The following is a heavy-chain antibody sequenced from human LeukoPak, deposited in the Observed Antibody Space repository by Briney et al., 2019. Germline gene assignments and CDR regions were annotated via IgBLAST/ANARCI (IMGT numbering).Heavy chain of an antibody. V-gene: IGHV5-51*01. CDR3: ARRGYCSGGSCFSAAFDI. Sequence: GESLKISCKDSGYSFTTYWIGWVRQMPGKGLEWMGIIFPGDSDTRYSPSFQGQVTVSADKSISTAYLQWSSLKASDTAMYYCARRGYCSGGSCFSAAFDIWGQGTMVTVSS. CDR2: IFPGDSDT. CDR1: GYSFTTYW. J-gene: IGHJ3*02. D-gene: IGHD2-15*01.